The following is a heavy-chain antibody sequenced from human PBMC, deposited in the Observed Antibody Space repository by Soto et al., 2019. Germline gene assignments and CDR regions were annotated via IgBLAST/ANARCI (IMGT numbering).Heavy chain of an antibody. J-gene: IGHJ4*02. CDR2: INPSGGST. Sequence: ASVKVSCKASGYTFTSYYMHWVRQAPGQGLEWMGIINPSGGSTSYAQKFQGRVTMTRDTSTSTVYMELSSLRSEDTAVYYCARLGYGIAATSSIQGPDYWGQGTLVTVSS. V-gene: IGHV1-46*03. CDR1: GYTFTSYY. D-gene: IGHD6-13*01. CDR3: ARLGYGIAATSSIQGPDY.